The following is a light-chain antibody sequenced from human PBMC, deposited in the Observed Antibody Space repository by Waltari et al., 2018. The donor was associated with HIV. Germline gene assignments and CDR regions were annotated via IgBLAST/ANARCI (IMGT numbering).Light chain of an antibody. CDR1: SSDVARYNY. Sequence: QSALTQPASVSGSPGQSLTISCTGTSSDVARYNYVSWYQHHPGKAPKLMIYEVLNRPSGISNRFSGSKSGNTASLTISGLQAEDEADYYCSSYTINNDYVFGTGTRVTVL. CDR3: SSYTINNDYV. V-gene: IGLV2-14*01. J-gene: IGLJ1*01. CDR2: EVL.